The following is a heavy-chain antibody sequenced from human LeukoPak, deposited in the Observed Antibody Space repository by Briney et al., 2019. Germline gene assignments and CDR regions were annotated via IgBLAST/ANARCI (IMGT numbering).Heavy chain of an antibody. D-gene: IGHD2-2*01. J-gene: IGHJ4*02. CDR1: GGSISSYY. CDR2: IYSSGST. Sequence: PSETLSLTCTVSGGSISSYYWSWIRQPAGKGLEWIGRIYSSGSTNYNPSLKSRVTMSVDTSKNQFSLKVSSVTAADTAVYYCASSYLGYCSSTSCPTHYWGQGTLVTVSS. CDR3: ASSYLGYCSSTSCPTHY. V-gene: IGHV4-4*07.